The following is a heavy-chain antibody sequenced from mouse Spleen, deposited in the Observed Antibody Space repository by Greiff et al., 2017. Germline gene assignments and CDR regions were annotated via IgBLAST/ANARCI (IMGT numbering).Heavy chain of an antibody. J-gene: IGHJ2*01. CDR1: GFTFSSYA. CDR2: ISSGGGNT. V-gene: IGHV5-9*04. CDR3: AREGRGYFDY. Sequence: EVKLMESGGGLVKLGGSLKLSCAASGFTFSSYAMSWVRQTPEKRLEWVATISSGGGNTYYPDSVKGRFTISRDNAKNTLYLQMSSLKSEDTAMYYCAREGRGYFDYWGQGTTLTVSS.